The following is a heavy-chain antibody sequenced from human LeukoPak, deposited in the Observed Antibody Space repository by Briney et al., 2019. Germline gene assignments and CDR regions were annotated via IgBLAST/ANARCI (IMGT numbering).Heavy chain of an antibody. CDR1: GYTFTDYG. J-gene: IGHJ4*02. CDR3: ARAWDCTSTSCYAYFDY. CDR2: ISAYNGNT. V-gene: IGHV1-18*01. D-gene: IGHD2-2*01. Sequence: GASVKVSCKASGYTFTDYGITWVRQAPGQGLEWMGWISAYNGNTNYAQKIQGRVTMTTDTSTSTAYMELRSLRSDDTAVYYCARAWDCTSTSCYAYFDYWGQGTLVTVSS.